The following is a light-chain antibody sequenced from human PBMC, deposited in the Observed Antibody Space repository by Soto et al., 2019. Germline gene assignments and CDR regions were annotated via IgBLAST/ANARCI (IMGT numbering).Light chain of an antibody. CDR3: QQYGSSIFS. V-gene: IGKV3-20*01. CDR1: QNVNSSY. J-gene: IGKJ3*01. CDR2: GAS. Sequence: EIVLTQSPGTLSLSPGERATLSCRASQNVNSSYLAWYQQKPGQAPRLLVYGASTRATGIPDRFSGSGSGTGFTLTISRLEPEDFAVYYCQQYGSSIFSFGPGTKVDIK.